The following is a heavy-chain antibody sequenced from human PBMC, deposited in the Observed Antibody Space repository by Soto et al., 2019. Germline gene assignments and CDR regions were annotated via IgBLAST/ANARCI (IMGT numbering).Heavy chain of an antibody. CDR1: GGTFSSYA. V-gene: IGHV1-69*06. Sequence: QVQLVQSGAEVKKPGSSVKVSCKASGGTFSSYAISWVRQAPGQGLEWMGGTFPMFGKANYAQKFQGRVTISADKSTSTAYMELSSLRSEDTAVYYCGTVDISTWIDGMGVWGQGTTVTVSS. D-gene: IGHD2-2*01. J-gene: IGHJ6*02. CDR3: GTVDISTWIDGMGV. CDR2: TFPMFGKA.